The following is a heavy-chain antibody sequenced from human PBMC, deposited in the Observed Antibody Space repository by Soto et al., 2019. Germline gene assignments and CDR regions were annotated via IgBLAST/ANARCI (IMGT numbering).Heavy chain of an antibody. D-gene: IGHD6-13*01. V-gene: IGHV3-33*01. CDR2: IWNDGNGY. J-gene: IGHJ6*02. Sequence: QVQLVESGGGVVQPGRSLRLSCAASGFKFNNYGMHWVRQAPGKGLEWVAVIWNDGNGYYYANSVKGRFTISRDNSKNTLYLQMSSLRAEDTAVYYCARRQISPPTRGAASARGGMDVWAQGTTVTVSS. CDR1: GFKFNNYG. CDR3: ARRQISPPTRGAASARGGMDV.